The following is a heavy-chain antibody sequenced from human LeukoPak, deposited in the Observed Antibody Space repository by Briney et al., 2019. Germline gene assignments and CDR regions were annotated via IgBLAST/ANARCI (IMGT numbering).Heavy chain of an antibody. CDR2: IYHSGST. J-gene: IGHJ3*02. CDR1: GGSISSGGYY. CDR3: ARSGGFRDAFDI. D-gene: IGHD2-21*01. Sequence: SETLSLTCTVSGGSISSGGYYWSWIRQPPGKGLEWIGYIYHSGSTYYNPFLKSRVTISVDRSENQFSLKLSSVTAADTAVYYCARSGGFRDAFDIWGQGTMVTVSS. V-gene: IGHV4-30-2*01.